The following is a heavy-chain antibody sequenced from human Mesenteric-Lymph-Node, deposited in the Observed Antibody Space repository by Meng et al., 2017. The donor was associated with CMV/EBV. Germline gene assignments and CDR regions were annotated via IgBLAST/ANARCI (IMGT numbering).Heavy chain of an antibody. CDR1: GYTFTSYD. J-gene: IGHJ4*02. V-gene: IGHV1-18*01. Sequence: ASVKVSCKASGYTFTSYDINWVRQATGQGLEWMGWISAYNGNTNYAQKLQGRVTMTTDTSTSTAYMELRSLRSDDTAVYYCARDRYYDFWSGPYSYWGQGTLVTVSS. D-gene: IGHD3-3*01. CDR3: ARDRYYDFWSGPYSY. CDR2: ISAYNGNT.